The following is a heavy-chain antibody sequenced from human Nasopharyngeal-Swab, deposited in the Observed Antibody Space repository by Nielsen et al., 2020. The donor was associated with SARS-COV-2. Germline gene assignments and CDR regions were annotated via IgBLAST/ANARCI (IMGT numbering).Heavy chain of an antibody. J-gene: IGHJ4*02. CDR3: ARGYAAMGFFDY. CDR2: INSDESST. Sequence: GESLKISCAASGFPFGTYWMHWVRQAPGKGLEWVSRINSDESSTGDADSVKGRFTVSRDNAKNTLYLQMNSLRAEDTAVYYCARGYAAMGFFDYWGQGTLVTVSS. CDR1: GFPFGTYW. V-gene: IGHV3-74*01. D-gene: IGHD2-2*01.